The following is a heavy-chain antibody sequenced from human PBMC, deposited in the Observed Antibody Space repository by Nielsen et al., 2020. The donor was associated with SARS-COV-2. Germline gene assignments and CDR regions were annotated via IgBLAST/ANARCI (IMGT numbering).Heavy chain of an antibody. CDR2: IYSGGRT. Sequence: GESLKISCAASGFTVSNYYMSWVRQAPGKGLEWVSVIYSGGRTHYADSVKGRFTISRDNSKNTLYLQMNSLRAEDTAVYFCTRDVEYWGQGTLVTVSS. CDR1: GFTVSNYY. J-gene: IGHJ4*02. V-gene: IGHV3-66*01. CDR3: TRDVEY.